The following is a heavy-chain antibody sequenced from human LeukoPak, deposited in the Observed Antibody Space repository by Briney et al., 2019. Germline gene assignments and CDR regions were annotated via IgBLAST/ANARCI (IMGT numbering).Heavy chain of an antibody. J-gene: IGHJ6*02. CDR2: IIPILGIA. V-gene: IGHV1-69*04. CDR3: ARAMRDCSSTSCYFGSYYYYGMDV. D-gene: IGHD2-2*01. Sequence: ASVKVSCKASGGTFSSYAISWVRQAPGQGLEWMGRIIPILGIANYAQKFQGRVTITADKSTSTAYMELSSLRSEDTAVYYCARAMRDCSSTSCYFGSYYYYGMDVWGQGTTVTVSS. CDR1: GGTFSSYA.